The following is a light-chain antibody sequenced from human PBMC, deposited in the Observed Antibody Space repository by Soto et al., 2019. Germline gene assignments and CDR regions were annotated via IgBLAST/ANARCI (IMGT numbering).Light chain of an antibody. Sequence: QSALTQPASVSGSPGQSITISCTGISSDVGGYNYVSWYQQHPAKAPKLMIYDVSNRPSGVSNRFSGSKSGNTASLTISGLQAEDEADYYCSSYTSSSTVFGGGPKLTVL. CDR3: SSYTSSSTV. CDR1: SSDVGGYNY. J-gene: IGLJ2*01. CDR2: DVS. V-gene: IGLV2-14*01.